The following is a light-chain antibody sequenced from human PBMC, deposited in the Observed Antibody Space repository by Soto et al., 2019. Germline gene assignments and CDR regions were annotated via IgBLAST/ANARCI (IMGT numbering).Light chain of an antibody. V-gene: IGKV1-5*01. CDR2: DAS. Sequence: IQMPQSPSTLSSDLGDRVAITCRASQSISRGLAWYQQKPGKAPNLLIYDASTLESGVPSRFSGSGSGTEFTLTISCLHPDDFATYYCQHYSSVWAFGQGTKVVIK. J-gene: IGKJ1*01. CDR3: QHYSSVWA. CDR1: QSISRG.